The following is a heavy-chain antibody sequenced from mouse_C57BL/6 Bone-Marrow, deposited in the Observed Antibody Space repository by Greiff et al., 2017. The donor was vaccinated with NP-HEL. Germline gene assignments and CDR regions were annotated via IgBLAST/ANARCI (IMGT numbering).Heavy chain of an antibody. CDR3: AREGLRYWYFDV. Sequence: EVHLVESGPGLVKPSQSLSLTCSVTGYSITSGYYWNWIRQFPGNKLEWMGYISYDGSNNYNPSLKNRISITRDTSKNQFFLKLNSVTTEDTATYYCAREGLRYWYFDVWGTGTTVTVSS. CDR2: ISYDGSN. V-gene: IGHV3-6*01. D-gene: IGHD2-2*01. CDR1: GYSITSGYY. J-gene: IGHJ1*03.